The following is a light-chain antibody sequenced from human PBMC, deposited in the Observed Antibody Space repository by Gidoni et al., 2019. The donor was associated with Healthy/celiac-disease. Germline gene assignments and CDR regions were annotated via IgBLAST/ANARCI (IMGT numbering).Light chain of an antibody. J-gene: IGLJ2*01. V-gene: IGLV2-14*01. CDR2: EVS. CDR3: SSYTSSSTLL. Sequence: QSALPPPASVSGSPGQAITISFTGTSSDVGRYNYVPWYQQHPGKAPKLMIYEVSTRPSGVPDRFSGSKSGNTASLTISGLQAEDEADYYCSSYTSSSTLLFGGGTKLTVL. CDR1: SSDVGRYNY.